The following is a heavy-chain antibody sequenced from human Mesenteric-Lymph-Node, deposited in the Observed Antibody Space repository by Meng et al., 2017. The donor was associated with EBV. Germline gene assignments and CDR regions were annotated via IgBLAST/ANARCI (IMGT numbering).Heavy chain of an antibody. V-gene: IGHV1-18*01. Sequence: VQLVQSGAEGDEPRASVKVSCKASGYTFTSYGLSWVRQAPGQGLEWMGWISAYNGNTNYAQKLQGRVTMTTDTTTSTAYMELRSLRSDDTAVYYCAVDFWSGYYRFDYWGQGTLVTVSS. CDR1: GYTFTSYG. CDR3: AVDFWSGYYRFDY. CDR2: ISAYNGNT. D-gene: IGHD3-3*01. J-gene: IGHJ4*02.